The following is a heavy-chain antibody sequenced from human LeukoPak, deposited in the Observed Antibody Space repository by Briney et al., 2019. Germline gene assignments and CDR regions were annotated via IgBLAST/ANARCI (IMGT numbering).Heavy chain of an antibody. Sequence: GGSLRLSCAASGFTFSSFGMSWVRQAPGKGLEWVSAITDTGDTTYYADSVKGRFTISRDNSKNTVYLQMSSLRADDTAVYYCAKRVPYSSSSVYFDHWGQGTLVSVSS. V-gene: IGHV3-23*01. D-gene: IGHD6-6*01. CDR1: GFTFSSFG. CDR2: ITDTGDTT. J-gene: IGHJ4*02. CDR3: AKRVPYSSSSVYFDH.